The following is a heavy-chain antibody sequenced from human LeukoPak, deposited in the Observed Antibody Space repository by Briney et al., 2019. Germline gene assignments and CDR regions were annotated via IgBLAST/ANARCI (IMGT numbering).Heavy chain of an antibody. Sequence: GSLRLSCAASEFTFRSYAMSWVRQAPGKGLEWVSAISGSGGSTYYADSVKGRFTISRDNSKNTLYLQMNSLRAEDTAVYYCAKARQGAFDIWGQGTMVTVSS. CDR3: AKARQGAFDI. V-gene: IGHV3-23*01. CDR2: ISGSGGST. CDR1: EFTFRSYA. J-gene: IGHJ3*02.